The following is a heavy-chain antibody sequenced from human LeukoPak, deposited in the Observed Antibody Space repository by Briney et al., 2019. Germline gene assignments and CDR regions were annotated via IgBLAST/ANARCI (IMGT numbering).Heavy chain of an antibody. CDR3: AKSLGAWFDP. Sequence: GESLKISCKGSGYSLTTYWISWVRQMPGKGLEWMGRIDPRDSYINYSPSFQGHVTISADKSISTAFLQWSSLKASDTAMYYCAKSLGAWFDPWGQGTLVTVSS. CDR1: GYSLTTYW. V-gene: IGHV5-10-1*01. D-gene: IGHD4/OR15-4a*01. J-gene: IGHJ5*02. CDR2: IDPRDSYI.